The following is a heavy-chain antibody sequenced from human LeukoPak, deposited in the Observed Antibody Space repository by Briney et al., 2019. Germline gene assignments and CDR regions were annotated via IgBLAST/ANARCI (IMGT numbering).Heavy chain of an antibody. CDR1: GFTFSSYA. CDR3: AKDLRLGSTAYYFDY. V-gene: IGHV3-30*02. D-gene: IGHD6-13*01. J-gene: IGHJ4*02. Sequence: PGGSLRLSCAASGFTFSSYAMHWVRQAPGKGLEWVAFIRYDGSNKYYADSVKGRFTISRDNSKNTLYLQMNSLRAEDTAVYYCAKDLRLGSTAYYFDYWGQGTLVTVSS. CDR2: IRYDGSNK.